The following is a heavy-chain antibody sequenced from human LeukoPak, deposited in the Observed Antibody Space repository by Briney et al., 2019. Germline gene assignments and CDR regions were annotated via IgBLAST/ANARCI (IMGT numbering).Heavy chain of an antibody. CDR2: INPYSGGT. J-gene: IGHJ3*02. Sequence: ASVKVSCKASRDTLTDYSMHWVRQAPGQGLEWMGWINPYSGGTNYARKFQGRVTMTWDTSIGTAYMELSTLRSDDTAVYYCAEVVAATGTVALDIWGQGTMVSVSS. CDR3: AEVVAATGTVALDI. CDR1: RDTLTDYS. D-gene: IGHD1-26*01. V-gene: IGHV1-2*02.